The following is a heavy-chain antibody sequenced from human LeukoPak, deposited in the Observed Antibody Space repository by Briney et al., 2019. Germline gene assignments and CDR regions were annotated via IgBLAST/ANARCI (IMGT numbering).Heavy chain of an antibody. V-gene: IGHV4-59*01. CDR1: GGSISSYY. J-gene: IGHJ4*02. D-gene: IGHD3-3*01. CDR3: ARVFAARHVDY. CDR2: IHYSGST. Sequence: PSETLSLTCTVSGGSISSYYWSWIRQPPGKGLEWIGYIHYSGSTNYNSSLKSRVTISVDTSKNQFSLKLSSVIAADTAVYYCARVFAARHVDYWGQGTLVTVSS.